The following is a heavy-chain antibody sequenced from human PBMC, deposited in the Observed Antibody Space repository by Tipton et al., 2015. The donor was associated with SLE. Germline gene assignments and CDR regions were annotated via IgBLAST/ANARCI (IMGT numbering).Heavy chain of an antibody. Sequence: QVQLVQSGPEVKKPGSSVKVSCKASGYTFASYGINWVRQAPGQGLEWMGWISGYNGETIYAQKSQGRVIMTIDTSTSTVYMELRRLRSDDTAVYYCARSIVATTGFDYGGHGTMVTVSA. V-gene: IGHV1-18*01. CDR3: ARSIVATTGFDY. CDR2: ISGYNGET. CDR1: GYTFASYG. D-gene: IGHD5-12*01. J-gene: IGHJ4*01.